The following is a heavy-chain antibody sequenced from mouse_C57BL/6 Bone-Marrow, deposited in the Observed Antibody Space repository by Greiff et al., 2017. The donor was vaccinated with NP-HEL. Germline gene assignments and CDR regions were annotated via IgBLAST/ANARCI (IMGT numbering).Heavy chain of an antibody. J-gene: IGHJ4*01. D-gene: IGHD2-4*01. CDR3: ARIPRGYYEYDGDAMDY. Sequence: DVMLVESGGGLVQPGGSLKLSCAASGFTFSDYYMYWVRQTPEKRLEWVAYISNGGGSTYYPDTVKGRFTISRDNAKNTLYLQMSRLKSEDTAMYYCARIPRGYYEYDGDAMDYWGQGTSVTVSS. V-gene: IGHV5-12*01. CDR1: GFTFSDYY. CDR2: ISNGGGST.